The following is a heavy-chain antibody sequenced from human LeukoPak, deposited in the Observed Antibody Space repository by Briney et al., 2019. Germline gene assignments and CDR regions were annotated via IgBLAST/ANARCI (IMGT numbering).Heavy chain of an antibody. CDR3: ARLRATEKNWFDP. CDR2: INPSGGST. CDR1: GYTFTSYY. D-gene: IGHD5-24*01. J-gene: IGHJ5*02. V-gene: IGHV1-46*01. Sequence: ASVTVSCKASGYTFTSYYMHWVRQAPGQGLEWMGIINPSGGSTSYAQKFQGRVTMTRDTSKSTVYMELSSLRSEDTAVYYCARLRATEKNWFDPWGQGTLVTVSS.